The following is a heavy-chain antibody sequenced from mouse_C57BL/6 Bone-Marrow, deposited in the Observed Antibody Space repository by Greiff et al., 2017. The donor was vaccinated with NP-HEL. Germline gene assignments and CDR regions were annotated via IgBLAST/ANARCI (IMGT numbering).Heavy chain of an antibody. Sequence: EVKLVESGGGLVKPGGSLKLSCAASGFTFSDYGMHWVRQAPEKGLEWVAYISSGSSTIYYADTVKGRFTISRDNAKNTLFLQMTSLRSEDTAMYYCAREGGKIYYDYDDAMDYWGQGTSVTVSS. J-gene: IGHJ4*01. V-gene: IGHV5-17*01. CDR1: GFTFSDYG. CDR2: ISSGSSTI. CDR3: AREGGKIYYDYDDAMDY. D-gene: IGHD2-4*01.